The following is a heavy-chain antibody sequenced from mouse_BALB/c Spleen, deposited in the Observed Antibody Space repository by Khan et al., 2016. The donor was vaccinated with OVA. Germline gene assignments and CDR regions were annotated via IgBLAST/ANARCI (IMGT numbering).Heavy chain of an antibody. D-gene: IGHD1-2*01. V-gene: IGHV2-6-7*01. CDR2: IWGDGST. J-gene: IGHJ3*01. CDR3: ARELRLGGFAY. CDR1: GFSLTAYG. Sequence: QVQLKESGPGLVAPSQNLSITCTVSGFSLTAYGVNWVRQSPGKGLEWLGMIWGDGSTDYNSALKSRLSISKDNPQSQVFLKMNSLQTDDTARYYCARELRLGGFAYWGQGTLVTVSA.